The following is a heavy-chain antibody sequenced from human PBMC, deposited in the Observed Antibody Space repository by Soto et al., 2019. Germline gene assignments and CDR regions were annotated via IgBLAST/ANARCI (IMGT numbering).Heavy chain of an antibody. V-gene: IGHV3-11*01. CDR2: ISSSGSTI. CDR3: ARDQSIAVAGSSFDY. J-gene: IGHJ4*02. D-gene: IGHD6-19*01. CDR1: GFTFSDYY. Sequence: GGSLRLSCSASGFTFSDYYMSWIRQAPGKGLGWVSYISSSGSTIYYADSVKGRFTISRDNAKNSLYLQMNSLRAEDTAVYYCARDQSIAVAGSSFDYWGQGTLVTVSS.